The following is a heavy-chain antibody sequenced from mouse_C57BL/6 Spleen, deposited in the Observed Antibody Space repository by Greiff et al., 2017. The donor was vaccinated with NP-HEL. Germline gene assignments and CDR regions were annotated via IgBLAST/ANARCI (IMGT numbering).Heavy chain of an antibody. D-gene: IGHD1-1*01. CDR1: GFTFSSYA. CDR2: ISDGGSYT. J-gene: IGHJ4*01. V-gene: IGHV5-4*01. CDR3: ARDRATVGAMDY. Sequence: DVKLVESGGGLVKPGGSLKLSCAASGFTFSSYAMSWVRQTPEKRLEWVATISDGGSYTYYPDNVKGRFTISRDNAKNNLYLQMSHLKSEDTAMYYCARDRATVGAMDYWGQGTSVTVSS.